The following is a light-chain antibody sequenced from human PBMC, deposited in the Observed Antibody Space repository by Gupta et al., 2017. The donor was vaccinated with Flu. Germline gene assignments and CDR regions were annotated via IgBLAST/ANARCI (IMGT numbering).Light chain of an antibody. Sequence: DIQMTQSPSSLSASVGDRVTITCRASQSISSYLNWYQQKPGKAPKLLIYAASSLQSGVPSRFSGSGSGIDFTLTISSRQPEDFATYYCQQSYSTLPYTFGQGTKLEIK. CDR1: QSISSY. CDR3: QQSYSTLPYT. V-gene: IGKV1-39*01. J-gene: IGKJ2*01. CDR2: AAS.